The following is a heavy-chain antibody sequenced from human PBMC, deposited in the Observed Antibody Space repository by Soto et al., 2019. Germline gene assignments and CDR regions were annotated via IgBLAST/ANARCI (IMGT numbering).Heavy chain of an antibody. CDR3: ARSGNSGYSPHDP. CDR1: GGSISSYY. D-gene: IGHD5-12*01. CDR2: IYTSGRT. J-gene: IGHJ5*02. V-gene: IGHV4-4*07. Sequence: SETLSLTCTVSGGSISSYYWSWIRQPAGKGLEWIGRIYTSGRTNHNPSLKSRVIMSVDTSKNQFSLKLSSVTAADTAVYYCARSGNSGYSPHDPWGQGTLVTVSS.